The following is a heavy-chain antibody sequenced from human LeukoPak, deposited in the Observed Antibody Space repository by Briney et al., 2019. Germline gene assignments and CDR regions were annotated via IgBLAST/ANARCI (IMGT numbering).Heavy chain of an antibody. CDR2: IYHSGST. CDR3: ARLGRYCSSTSCATFDY. V-gene: IGHV4-4*02. J-gene: IGHJ4*02. CDR1: GGSISSSNW. Sequence: SESLSLTCAVSGGSISSSNWWSWVRQPPGKGLEWIGEIYHSGSTNYNPSLKSRVTISVDKSKNQFSLKLSSVTAADTAVYYCARLGRYCSSTSCATFDYWGQGTLVTVSS. D-gene: IGHD2-2*01.